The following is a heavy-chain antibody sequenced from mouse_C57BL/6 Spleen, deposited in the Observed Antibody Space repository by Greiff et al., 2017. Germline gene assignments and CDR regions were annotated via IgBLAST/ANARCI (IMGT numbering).Heavy chain of an antibody. CDR2: ISSGGSYT. V-gene: IGHV5-6*01. D-gene: IGHD1-1*01. CDR1: GFTFSSYG. J-gene: IGHJ1*03. CDR3: ARQITTVVEGYFDV. Sequence: EVKLMESGGDLVKPGGSLKLSCAASGFTFSSYGMSWVRQTPDKRLAWVATISSGGSYTYYPDSVKGRFIISRDNAKNTLYLQMSSLKSEDTAMYYCARQITTVVEGYFDVWGTGTTVTVSS.